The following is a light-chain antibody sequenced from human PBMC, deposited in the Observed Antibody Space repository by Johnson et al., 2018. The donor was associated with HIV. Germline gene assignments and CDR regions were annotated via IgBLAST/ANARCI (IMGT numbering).Light chain of an antibody. Sequence: QSVLTQPPSVSAAPGQKVTISCSGSSSNIGSHYVSWYQQVPGTAPRLVIYDTIKRHSGIPDRFSGSKSGTSATLGITGLQTGDEADYYCATWDGSLTIGGVFGTGTEITVL. V-gene: IGLV1-51*01. CDR3: ATWDGSLTIGGV. CDR2: DTI. J-gene: IGLJ1*01. CDR1: SSNIGSHY.